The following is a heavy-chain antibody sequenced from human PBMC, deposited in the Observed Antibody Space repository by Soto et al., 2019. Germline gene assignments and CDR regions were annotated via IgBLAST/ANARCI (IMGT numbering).Heavy chain of an antibody. CDR2: ISAYTDDP. J-gene: IGHJ5*02. CDR1: GNTFTNFG. Sequence: GXSVKVSCKASGNTFTNFGVTWVRQAPGQGLEWMGWISAYTDDPNYAQKFQGRVTMTIDTSTSTAYLDLRSLTSDDTAVYYCARVIPGAEAWFDPWGQGTLVTVYS. CDR3: ARVIPGAEAWFDP. D-gene: IGHD2-2*01. V-gene: IGHV1-18*01.